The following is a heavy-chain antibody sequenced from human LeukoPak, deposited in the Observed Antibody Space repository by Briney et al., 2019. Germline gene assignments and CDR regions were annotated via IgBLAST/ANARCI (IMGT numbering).Heavy chain of an antibody. J-gene: IGHJ5*02. D-gene: IGHD2-2*02. CDR2: IYYGGST. Sequence: SETLSLTCTVSGGSISSYYWSWIRQPPGKGLEWIGYIYYGGSTNYNPSLKSRVTISVDTSKNQFSLKLSSVTAADTAVYYCARDRYCSSTSCYSEGNWFDPWGQGTLVTVSS. V-gene: IGHV4-59*01. CDR3: ARDRYCSSTSCYSEGNWFDP. CDR1: GGSISSYY.